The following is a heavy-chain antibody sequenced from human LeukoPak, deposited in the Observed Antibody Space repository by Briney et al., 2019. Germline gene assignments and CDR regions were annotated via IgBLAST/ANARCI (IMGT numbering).Heavy chain of an antibody. Sequence: SETLSLICAVYGGSFSGYYWSWIRQPPGKGLEWIGEINHSGSTNYNPSLKSRVTISVDTSKNQFSLKLSSVTAADTAVYYCARGRGATIPFPPDYWGQGTLVTVSS. CDR1: GGSFSGYY. CDR2: INHSGST. D-gene: IGHD5-12*01. J-gene: IGHJ4*02. V-gene: IGHV4-34*01. CDR3: ARGRGATIPFPPDY.